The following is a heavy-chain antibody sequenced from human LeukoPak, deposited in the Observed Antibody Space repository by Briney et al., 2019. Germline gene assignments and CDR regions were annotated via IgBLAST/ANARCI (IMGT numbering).Heavy chain of an antibody. V-gene: IGHV3-64*01. CDR2: ISSNGGYT. CDR3: ARDPPGGCGGDCYFHY. Sequence: GGSLRLSCAASGFTFSNYAMHWVRQAPGKGLEYVSAISSNGGYTYYANSVKGRFTISRDNSKNTVYLQMGSLRAEDMAVYYCARDPPGGCGGDCYFHYWGQGTLVTVSS. J-gene: IGHJ4*02. CDR1: GFTFSNYA. D-gene: IGHD2-21*02.